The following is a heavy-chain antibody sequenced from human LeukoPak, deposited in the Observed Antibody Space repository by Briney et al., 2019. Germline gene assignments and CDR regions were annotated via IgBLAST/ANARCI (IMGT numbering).Heavy chain of an antibody. Sequence: PGGSLRLSCAASGFTFSSYAMHWVRQAPGKGLGWVAVISYDGSNKYYADSVKGRFTISRDNSKNTLYLQMNSLRAEDTAVYYCARDQYSYGIFDYWGQGTLVTVSS. D-gene: IGHD5-18*01. J-gene: IGHJ4*02. CDR1: GFTFSSYA. CDR2: ISYDGSNK. CDR3: ARDQYSYGIFDY. V-gene: IGHV3-30*04.